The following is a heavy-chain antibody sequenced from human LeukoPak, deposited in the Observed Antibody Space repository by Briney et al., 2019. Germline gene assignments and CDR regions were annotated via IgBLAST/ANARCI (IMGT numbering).Heavy chain of an antibody. CDR1: SGSISSYY. CDR2: IYYSGST. D-gene: IGHD2-15*01. CDR3: ARDLTLGYCSGGSCREDAFDI. V-gene: IGHV4-59*01. Sequence: PSETLSLTCTVSSGSISSYYWSWIRQPPGKGLEWIGYIYYSGSTNYNPSLKSRVTISVDTSKNQFSLKLSSVTAADTAVYYCARDLTLGYCSGGSCREDAFDIWGQGTMVTVSS. J-gene: IGHJ3*02.